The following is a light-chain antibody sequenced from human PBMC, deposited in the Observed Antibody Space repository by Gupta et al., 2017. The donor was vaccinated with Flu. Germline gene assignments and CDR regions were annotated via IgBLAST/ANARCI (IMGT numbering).Light chain of an antibody. J-gene: IGLJ3*02. CDR3: QVWDSYSDHWL. CDR2: DDS. Sequence: SYLLTQPPSASVAPGQTASITCGGNNIERKSVHWYQQKPGQAPVVVLYDDSDRPSGIPERFSGSNSVNTATLTISRVEAGDEADYYCQVWDSYSDHWLFGGGTKLTV. V-gene: IGLV3-21*02. CDR1: NIERKS.